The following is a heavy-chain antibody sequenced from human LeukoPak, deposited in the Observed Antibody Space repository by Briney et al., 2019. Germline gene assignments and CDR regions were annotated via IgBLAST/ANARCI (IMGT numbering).Heavy chain of an antibody. V-gene: IGHV3-7*01. CDR3: ARNKRADI. CDR2: IKQDGSEK. Sequence: GGSLRHSCSASGFSFSDYWMSWVRQAPGKGLEWVANIKQDGSEKNYVDSVKGRFTISRDNAKNSLSLQMISLRAEDTAVYYCARNKRADIWGQGTMVTVSS. D-gene: IGHD1/OR15-1a*01. CDR1: GFSFSDYW. J-gene: IGHJ3*02.